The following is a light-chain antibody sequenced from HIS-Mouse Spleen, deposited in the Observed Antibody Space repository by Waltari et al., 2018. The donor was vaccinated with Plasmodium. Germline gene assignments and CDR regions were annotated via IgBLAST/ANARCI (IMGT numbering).Light chain of an antibody. CDR2: RDS. J-gene: IGLJ3*02. CDR3: QVGDSSTV. V-gene: IGLV3-9*01. CDR1: NIGSKN. Sequence: SYELTQPLSVSVALGQTARITCGGNNIGSKNVHGYQQKPGQAPVLVIYRDSNRPSGSPERVSGSKSGNTATLTISRAQGGDEADYYCQVGDSSTVFGGGTKLTVL.